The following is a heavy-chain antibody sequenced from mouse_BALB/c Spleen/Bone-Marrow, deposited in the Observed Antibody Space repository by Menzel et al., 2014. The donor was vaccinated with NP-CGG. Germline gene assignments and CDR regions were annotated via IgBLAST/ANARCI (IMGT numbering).Heavy chain of an antibody. CDR3: ARDDYGRGY. J-gene: IGHJ2*01. CDR2: IRNKANGYAT. Sequence: EVMLVESGGGLVQPGGSLRLSCATSGFTFTDYYMSLVRQPPGKALEWLGFIRNKANGYATEYSASVKGRFTISRDNSQSILYLQMNTLRAEDSATYYCARDDYGRGYWGQGTTLTVSS. D-gene: IGHD1-1*01. V-gene: IGHV7-3*02. CDR1: GFTFTDYY.